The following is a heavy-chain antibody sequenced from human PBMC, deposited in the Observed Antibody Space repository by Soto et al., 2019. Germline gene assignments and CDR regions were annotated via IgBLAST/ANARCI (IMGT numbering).Heavy chain of an antibody. V-gene: IGHV4-34*01. CDR3: AIAYSGKRAVIVRRKTNWFDP. J-gene: IGHJ5*02. D-gene: IGHD3-10*01. Sequence: QVQLQQWGAGLLKPSETLSLTCAVYGGSFSGYYWSWIRQPPGQGLEWIGEINHSGSTNYNPSLKNRVAISVDTSKNQFSLKLSSVTAADTAVYYCAIAYSGKRAVIVRRKTNWFDPCGQGTLVTVSS. CDR2: INHSGST. CDR1: GGSFSGYY.